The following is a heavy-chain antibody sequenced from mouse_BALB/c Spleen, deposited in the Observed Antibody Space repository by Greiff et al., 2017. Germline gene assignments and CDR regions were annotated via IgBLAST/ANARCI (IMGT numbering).Heavy chain of an antibody. J-gene: IGHJ4*01. V-gene: IGHV3-2*02. D-gene: IGHD2-2*01. CDR2: ISYSGST. Sequence: EVQGVESGPGLVKPSQSLSLTCTVTGYSITSDYAWNWIRQFPGNKLEWMGYISYSGSTSYNPSLKSRISITRDTSKNQFFLQLNSVTTEDTATYYCARKWLRRVAMDYGGQGTSVTVSS. CDR1: GYSITSDYA. CDR3: ARKWLRRVAMDY.